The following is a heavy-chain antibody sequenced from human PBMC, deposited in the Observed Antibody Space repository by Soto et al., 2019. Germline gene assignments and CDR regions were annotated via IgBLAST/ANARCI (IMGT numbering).Heavy chain of an antibody. V-gene: IGHV4-39*01. Sequence: SETLSLTCTVSGGPISSSSYYWGWIRQPPGKGLEWIGCIYYSGSTYYNPSLKSRVTISVDTSKNQSSLKLSSVTAADTAVYYCARLSIAARLGFDPWGQGTLVTVSS. CDR3: ARLSIAARLGFDP. D-gene: IGHD6-6*01. CDR2: IYYSGST. CDR1: GGPISSSSYY. J-gene: IGHJ5*02.